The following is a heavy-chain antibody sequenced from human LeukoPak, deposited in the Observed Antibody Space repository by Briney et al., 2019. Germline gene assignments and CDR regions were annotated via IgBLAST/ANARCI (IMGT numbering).Heavy chain of an antibody. CDR3: AKDPWSYSSRFEYFQH. V-gene: IGHV3-23*01. CDR2: ISGSGGST. Sequence: GGSLRLSCAASGFTFSSYAMSWVRQAPGKGLEWVSAISGSGGSTYYADSVKGRFTISRDNSKNTLYLQMNSLRAEDTAVYYCAKDPWSYSSRFEYFQHWGQGTLVTVSS. CDR1: GFTFSSYA. D-gene: IGHD6-13*01. J-gene: IGHJ1*01.